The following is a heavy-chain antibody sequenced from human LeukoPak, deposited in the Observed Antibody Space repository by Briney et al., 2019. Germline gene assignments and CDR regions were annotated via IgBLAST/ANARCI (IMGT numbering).Heavy chain of an antibody. D-gene: IGHD3-3*01. V-gene: IGHV1-8*01. CDR3: ARSGTYYDFWSGHNWFDP. CDR1: GYTFTSYN. CDR2: IHPNSGNT. J-gene: IGHJ5*02. Sequence: ASGKLSCKASGYTFTSYNINLVRLASEQGLELIGSIHPNSGNTGYAQKFQGRVTMTRNTSISTAYMELSSLRSEDTAVYYCARSGTYYDFWSGHNWFDPWGQGTLVTVSS.